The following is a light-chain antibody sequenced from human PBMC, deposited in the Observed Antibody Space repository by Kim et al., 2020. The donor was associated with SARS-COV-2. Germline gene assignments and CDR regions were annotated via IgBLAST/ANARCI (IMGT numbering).Light chain of an antibody. CDR1: SGSIASNY. J-gene: IGLJ3*02. CDR3: QSYDSSNWV. Sequence: GKTVTISCTRSSGSIASNYVQWYQQRPGSSPTTVIYEDNQRPSGVPDRFSGSIDSSSNSASLTISGLKTEDEADYYCQSYDSSNWVFGGGTQLT. V-gene: IGLV6-57*01. CDR2: EDN.